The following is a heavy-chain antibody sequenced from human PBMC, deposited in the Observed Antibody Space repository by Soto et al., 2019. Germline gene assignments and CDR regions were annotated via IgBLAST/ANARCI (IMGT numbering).Heavy chain of an antibody. J-gene: IGHJ6*02. Sequence: PVGSLRLSCAASGFTFRSYGMHWVRQAPGKGLEWVAVISFDGSNKYYADSVKGRFTISRDNSKNTLYLQMNSLRAEDTAVYYCAKDSVVPAASKLYYYYGMDVWGQGTTVTVSS. D-gene: IGHD2-2*01. V-gene: IGHV3-30*18. CDR1: GFTFRSYG. CDR3: AKDSVVPAASKLYYYYGMDV. CDR2: ISFDGSNK.